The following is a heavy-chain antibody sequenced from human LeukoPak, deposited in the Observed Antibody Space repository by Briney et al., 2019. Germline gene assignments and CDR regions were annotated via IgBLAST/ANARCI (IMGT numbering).Heavy chain of an antibody. CDR2: ISPGNSTK. CDR1: GFTFSSYS. J-gene: IGHJ4*02. CDR3: ARGDGY. Sequence: GGSLRLSCAASGFTFSSYSMNWVRQAPGKGLEWVSYISPGNSTKYYADSVKGRFTISGDNAKNSLYLQMNSLRAEDTAVYYCARGDGYWGQGTLVTVSS. V-gene: IGHV3-48*01.